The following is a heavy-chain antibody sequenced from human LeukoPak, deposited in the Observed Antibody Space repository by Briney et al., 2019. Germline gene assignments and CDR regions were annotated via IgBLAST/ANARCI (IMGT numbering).Heavy chain of an antibody. D-gene: IGHD6-13*01. V-gene: IGHV1-69*13. CDR1: GGTFSSYA. CDR3: AREVYSSPELRYFDL. Sequence: GASVKVSCKASGGTFSSYAISWARQAPGLGLEWMGGIIPIFGTANYAQKFQGRVTITADESTSTAYMELSSLRSEDTAVYYCAREVYSSPELRYFDLWGRGTLVTVSS. CDR2: IIPIFGTA. J-gene: IGHJ2*01.